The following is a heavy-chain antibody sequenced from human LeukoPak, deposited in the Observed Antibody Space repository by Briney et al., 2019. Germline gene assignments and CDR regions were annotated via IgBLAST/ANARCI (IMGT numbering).Heavy chain of an antibody. CDR2: IYPGDSDT. CDR3: ARRAEDSSGWYY. Sequence: RGESLKISCKGSGYTFTSYWIGWVRQMPGKGLEWIGIIYPGDSDTRYSPSFQGQVTISADKSTSTAYLQWSGLKASDTAMYYCARRAEDSSGWYYWGQGTLVTVSS. V-gene: IGHV5-51*01. J-gene: IGHJ4*02. D-gene: IGHD6-19*01. CDR1: GYTFTSYW.